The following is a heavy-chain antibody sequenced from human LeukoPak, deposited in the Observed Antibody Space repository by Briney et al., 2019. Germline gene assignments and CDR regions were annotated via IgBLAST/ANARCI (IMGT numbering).Heavy chain of an antibody. J-gene: IGHJ5*02. V-gene: IGHV4-4*02. CDR3: ARDRSDDYGDYAQFWFDP. CDR1: GGSISSSNW. Sequence: PSETLSLTCTVSGGSISSSNWWSWVRQPPGKGLEWIGEIYHSGSTNYNPSPKSRVTISVDTSKNQFSLKLSSVTAADTAVYYCARDRSDDYGDYAQFWFDPWGQGTLVTVSS. D-gene: IGHD4-17*01. CDR2: IYHSGST.